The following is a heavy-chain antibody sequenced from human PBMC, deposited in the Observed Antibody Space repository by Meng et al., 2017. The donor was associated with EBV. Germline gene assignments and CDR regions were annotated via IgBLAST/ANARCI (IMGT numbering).Heavy chain of an antibody. CDR2: FLPRLGAP. D-gene: IGHD3-10*01. CDR1: GGPFRYYA. J-gene: IGHJ4*02. CDR3: ASESGRGYTPDY. V-gene: IGHV1-69*01. Sequence: VLLVQCGASGWSAGSSGKASCKTSGGPFRYYAISWVRQAPGQGLEWLGGFLPRLGAPNYAQKFHGRVKITADESTSTHYMDLSSLRSEDTAIYYCASESGRGYTPDYWGQGTLVTVSS.